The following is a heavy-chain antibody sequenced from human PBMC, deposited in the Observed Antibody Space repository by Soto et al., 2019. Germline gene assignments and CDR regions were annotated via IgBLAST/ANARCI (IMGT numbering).Heavy chain of an antibody. V-gene: IGHV3-23*01. CDR1: GFTFSSFA. Sequence: GGSLRLSCAASGFTFSSFAMSWVRQAPGKGLEWVSGISGVGGNTYYADSVKGRFTISRDNSKNTLHLQMNSLRAEDTAVYYCAKDGWNFPPDPWGQGALVTVSS. CDR3: AKDGWNFPPDP. D-gene: IGHD1-7*01. J-gene: IGHJ5*02. CDR2: ISGVGGNT.